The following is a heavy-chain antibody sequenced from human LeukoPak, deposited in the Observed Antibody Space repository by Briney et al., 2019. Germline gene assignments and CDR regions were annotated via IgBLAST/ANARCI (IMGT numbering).Heavy chain of an antibody. CDR1: GGSISSSSYY. J-gene: IGHJ4*02. CDR3: ARHPILRYFDY. Sequence: SETLTLTCTVSGGSISSSSYYWGWIRQPPGKGLEWIGSIYYSGSTYYNPSLKSRLTISVHTSKTQFSLRLTSVTAADTAVYYCARHPILRYFDYWGQGTPVTVSS. CDR2: IYYSGST. V-gene: IGHV4-39*01. D-gene: IGHD3-3*02.